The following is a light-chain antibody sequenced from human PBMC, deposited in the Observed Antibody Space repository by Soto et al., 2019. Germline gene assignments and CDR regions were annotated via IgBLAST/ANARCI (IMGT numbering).Light chain of an antibody. V-gene: IGLV2-14*01. CDR2: EVS. CDR3: SSYTTSTVVV. Sequence: QSALTQPASVSGSPGQSITISCTGTSSDIGAYNYVSRYQQRPGKAPKVMIYEVSDRPSGVSNRFSGSKSGNTASLTISGLQAEDEADYYCSSYTTSTVVVFGGGTKLTVL. CDR1: SSDIGAYNY. J-gene: IGLJ2*01.